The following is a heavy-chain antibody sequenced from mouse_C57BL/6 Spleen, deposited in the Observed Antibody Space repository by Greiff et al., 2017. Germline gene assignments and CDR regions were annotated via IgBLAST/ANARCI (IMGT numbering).Heavy chain of an antibody. D-gene: IGHD1-1*01. CDR2: IYPGSGST. Sequence: QVQLQQPGAELVKPGASVKMSCKASGYTFTSYWITWVKQRPGQGLEWIGDIYPGSGSTNYNEKFKSKATLTVDTSSSTAYMQLSSLTSEDSAVYYCAIRFDYYGSSYYFDYWGQGTTLTVSS. CDR3: AIRFDYYGSSYYFDY. J-gene: IGHJ2*01. CDR1: GYTFTSYW. V-gene: IGHV1-55*01.